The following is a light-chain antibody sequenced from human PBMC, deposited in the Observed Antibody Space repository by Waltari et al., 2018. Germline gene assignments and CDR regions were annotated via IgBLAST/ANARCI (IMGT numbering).Light chain of an antibody. CDR1: GSNIGAGYD. J-gene: IGLJ3*02. CDR2: GST. CDR3: QSYDTSLSVV. Sequence: QSVLTQPPSVSGAPGQRVTISCTGSGSNIGAGYDVHWYQQHPRAAPKLLIYGSTSRPLGVPARFFGSTSGTSASLAITGLQAEDEADYYCQSYDTSLSVVFGGGTKLTVL. V-gene: IGLV1-40*01.